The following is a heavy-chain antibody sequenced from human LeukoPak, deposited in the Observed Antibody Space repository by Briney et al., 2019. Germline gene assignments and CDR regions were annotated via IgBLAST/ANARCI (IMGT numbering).Heavy chain of an antibody. V-gene: IGHV4-39*07. CDR3: ASDQWLVNWFDP. D-gene: IGHD6-19*01. Sequence: SETLSLTCTVSGGSISSSSYYWGWIRQPPGKGLEWIGSIYYSGSTYYNPSLKSRVTVSVDTSKNQFSLKLSSVTAADTAVYYCASDQWLVNWFDPWGQGTLVTVSS. CDR1: GGSISSSSYY. CDR2: IYYSGST. J-gene: IGHJ5*02.